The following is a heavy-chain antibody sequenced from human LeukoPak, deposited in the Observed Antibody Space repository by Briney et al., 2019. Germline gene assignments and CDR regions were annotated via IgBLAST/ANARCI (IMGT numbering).Heavy chain of an antibody. CDR3: AKGSCSSHICYYFYYMDV. CDR2: ICVTDGSA. J-gene: IGHJ6*03. CDR1: EFPFITYD. Sequence: GGSLRLSCAATEFPFITYDMTWVRQAPGKALDWVSPICVTDGSAYYADSVKGRFTISRDNSKNTLYLQMNSLRAEDTAKYYCAKGSCSSHICYYFYYMDVWGKGTTVTVSS. D-gene: IGHD2-2*01. V-gene: IGHV3-23*01.